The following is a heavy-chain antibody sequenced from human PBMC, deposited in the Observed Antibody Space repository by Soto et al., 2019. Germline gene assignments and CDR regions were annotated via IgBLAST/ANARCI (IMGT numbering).Heavy chain of an antibody. Sequence: ASVKVSCKASGYTFFTYDISWVRQAPGQGLEWMGWISTYSGDTKYAQKFQGRVTMTTDTSTTTAYLELRSLGSDDTAVYYCARHHGPTTSENWFDPWGQGTLVTVSS. CDR1: GYTFFTYD. V-gene: IGHV1-18*01. D-gene: IGHD5-12*01. CDR2: ISTYSGDT. CDR3: ARHHGPTTSENWFDP. J-gene: IGHJ5*02.